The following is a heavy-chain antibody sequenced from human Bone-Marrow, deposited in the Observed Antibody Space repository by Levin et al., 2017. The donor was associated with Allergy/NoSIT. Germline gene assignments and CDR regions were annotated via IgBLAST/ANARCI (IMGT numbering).Heavy chain of an antibody. J-gene: IGHJ4*02. CDR1: GFTFSGYW. CDR2: INRDGGDG. V-gene: IGHV3-7*02. D-gene: IGHD2-8*01. Sequence: GGSLRLSCASSGFTFSGYWMAWVRQAPGKRLEWVANINRDGGDGYYVDSVKGRFTISRDNARNSLDLQMNSLRVEDTAVYYCARNGAWSFEFWGQGTLVTVSS. CDR3: ARNGAWSFEF.